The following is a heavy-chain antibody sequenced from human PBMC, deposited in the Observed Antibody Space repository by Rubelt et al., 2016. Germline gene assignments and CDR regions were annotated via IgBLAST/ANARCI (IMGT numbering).Heavy chain of an antibody. D-gene: IGHD2-15*01. CDR2: IKSKTAGGTT. V-gene: IGHV3-15*01. Sequence: SGFTFINTWMTWVRQAPGKGLEWVGRIKSKTAGGTTDAAAPVKGRFTISRDDSKNTVYLQMNSLKTEDTAVYYCTTSHLVSGGRFDFWGQGTRVIVSS. J-gene: IGHJ4*02. CDR3: TTSHLVSGGRFDF. CDR1: GFTFINTW.